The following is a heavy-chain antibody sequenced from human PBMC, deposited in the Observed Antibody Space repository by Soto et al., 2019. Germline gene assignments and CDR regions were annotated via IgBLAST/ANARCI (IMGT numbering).Heavy chain of an antibody. CDR1: GVSFSSTNW. Sequence: PSETLSLTCAVSGVSFSSTNWWSWVRQPPGKGLEWIGDIYHSGSTQYNPSLVSRVTISIDKSKNQFSLRLNSVTAADTAVYYCARRSPITIFGVVTSGWSDPWGPGTLVTVSS. CDR2: IYHSGST. V-gene: IGHV4-4*02. CDR3: ARRSPITIFGVVTSGWSDP. J-gene: IGHJ5*02. D-gene: IGHD3-3*01.